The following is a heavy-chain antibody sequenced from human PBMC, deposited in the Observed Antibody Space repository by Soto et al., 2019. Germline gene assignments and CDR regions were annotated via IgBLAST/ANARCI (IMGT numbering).Heavy chain of an antibody. CDR2: ISSTGGST. CDR3: VARYCSSTTCYQVDY. Sequence: GGSLRLSCSASGFTFTNYAIHWIRQAPGKGLEYVSAISSTGGSTYYADSVKGRFTISRDNSKNTVYLQMSSLRSEDSAVYYCVARYCSSTTCYQVDYWGQGTLVTVSS. CDR1: GFTFTNYA. J-gene: IGHJ4*02. V-gene: IGHV3-64D*06. D-gene: IGHD2-2*01.